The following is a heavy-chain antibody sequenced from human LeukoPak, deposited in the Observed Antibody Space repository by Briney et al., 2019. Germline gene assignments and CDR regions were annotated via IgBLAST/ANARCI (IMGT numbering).Heavy chain of an antibody. D-gene: IGHD3-10*01. J-gene: IGHJ4*02. Sequence: SVKVSCKASGGTFSSYAISWARQAPGQGLEWMGRIIPIFGTANYAQKFQGRVTITTDESTSTAYMELSSLRSEDTAVYYCARVHRYGSGSYYLDYWGQGALVTVSS. CDR1: GGTFSSYA. CDR3: ARVHRYGSGSYYLDY. V-gene: IGHV1-69*05. CDR2: IIPIFGTA.